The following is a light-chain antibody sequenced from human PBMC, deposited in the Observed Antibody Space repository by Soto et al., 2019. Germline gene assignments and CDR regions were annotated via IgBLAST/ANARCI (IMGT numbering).Light chain of an antibody. CDR1: SSNIGSYI. J-gene: IGLJ1*01. CDR2: SNN. Sequence: QSVLTQPPSASGTPGQRVTISCSGSSSNIGSYIVNWYQQLPGTAPKLLMYSNNERPSGVPDRFSDSKSGTSASLAISGLQSEDEADYYCAAWDDSLNGYVFGTGTQLTVL. CDR3: AAWDDSLNGYV. V-gene: IGLV1-44*01.